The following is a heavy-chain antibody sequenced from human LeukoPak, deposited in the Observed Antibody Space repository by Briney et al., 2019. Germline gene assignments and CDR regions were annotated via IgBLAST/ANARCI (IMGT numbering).Heavy chain of an antibody. CDR2: ISYDGSNK. CDR1: GFTFSSYA. D-gene: IGHD3-10*01. V-gene: IGHV3-30-3*01. Sequence: GGSLRLSCAASGFTFSSYAMHWVRQAPGKRLEWVAVISYDGSNKYYADSVKGRFTISRDNSKNTLYLQMNSLRAEDTAVYYCARQSFYGSGSYYNHPYYYYGMDVWGQGTTVTVSS. CDR3: ARQSFYGSGSYYNHPYYYYGMDV. J-gene: IGHJ6*02.